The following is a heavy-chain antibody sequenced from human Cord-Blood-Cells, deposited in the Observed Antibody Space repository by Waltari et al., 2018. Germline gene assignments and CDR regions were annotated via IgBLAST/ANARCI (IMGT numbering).Heavy chain of an antibody. CDR3: ARGRYDFWSGYYNWFDP. J-gene: IGHJ5*02. D-gene: IGHD3-3*01. Sequence: VQLVQSGAEVKKPGASVKVSCKASGYTFTSYDINWVRQATGQGLEWVGWMNPNSGNTGYAQKFQGRVTMTRNTSISTAYMELSSLRSEDTAVYYCARGRYDFWSGYYNWFDPWGQGTLVTVSS. CDR1: GYTFTSYD. CDR2: MNPNSGNT. V-gene: IGHV1-8*01.